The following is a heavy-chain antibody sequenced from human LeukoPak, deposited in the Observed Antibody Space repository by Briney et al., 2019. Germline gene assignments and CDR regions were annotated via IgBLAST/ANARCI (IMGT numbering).Heavy chain of an antibody. J-gene: IGHJ4*02. CDR3: ARGGRIAVAVTDYFDY. Sequence: ASVKVSCKASGYTFTSYYMHWVRQAPGQGLEWMGIINPSGGSTSYAQKFQGRVTMTRDMSTSTVYMELSSLRSEDTAVYYCARGGRIAVAVTDYFDYWGQGTLVTVSS. D-gene: IGHD6-19*01. CDR1: GYTFTSYY. V-gene: IGHV1-46*01. CDR2: INPSGGST.